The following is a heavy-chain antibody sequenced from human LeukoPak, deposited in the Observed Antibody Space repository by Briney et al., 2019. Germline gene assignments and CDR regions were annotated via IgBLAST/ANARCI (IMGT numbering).Heavy chain of an antibody. CDR2: IKQDGSEK. Sequence: GGSLRLSCAASGFTFSSYWMSWVRQAPGKGLEWVANIKQDGSEKYYVDSVKGRFTISRDNAKNSLYLQMNSLRAEDTAVYYCARAGLGYCSGGSCHAWGQGTLVTVSS. D-gene: IGHD2-15*01. CDR1: GFTFSSYW. J-gene: IGHJ5*02. CDR3: ARAGLGYCSGGSCHA. V-gene: IGHV3-7*01.